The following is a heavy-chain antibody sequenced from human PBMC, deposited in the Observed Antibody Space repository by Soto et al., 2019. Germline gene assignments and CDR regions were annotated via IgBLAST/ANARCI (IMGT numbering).Heavy chain of an antibody. CDR2: IYSGGST. J-gene: IGHJ4*02. Sequence: EVQLVETGGGLIQPGGSLRLSCAASGFTVSSNYMSWVRQAPGKGLEWVSVIYSGGSTYYADSVKGRFTISRDNSKNTLYLQMDSLRAEDTAVYYCARSRGQQQLVDYWGQGTLVTVSS. CDR3: ARSRGQQQLVDY. CDR1: GFTVSSNY. V-gene: IGHV3-53*02. D-gene: IGHD6-13*01.